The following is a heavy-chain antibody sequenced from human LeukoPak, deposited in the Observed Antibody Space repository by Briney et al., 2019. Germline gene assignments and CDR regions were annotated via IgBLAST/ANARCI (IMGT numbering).Heavy chain of an antibody. CDR1: GFTVSSNY. CDR2: HYSGGNT. Sequence: GGSLRLSCVVSGFTVSSNYMSWVRQAPGKGLEWVSVHYSGGNTYHADSVKGRFTISRDNSKNTLYLQMNSLRAEDTAVYYCAREGASSSFGYWGQGTLVTVSS. J-gene: IGHJ4*02. CDR3: AREGASSSFGY. V-gene: IGHV3-53*01. D-gene: IGHD6-13*01.